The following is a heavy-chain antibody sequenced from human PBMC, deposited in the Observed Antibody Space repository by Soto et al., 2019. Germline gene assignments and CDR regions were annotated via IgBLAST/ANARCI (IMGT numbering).Heavy chain of an antibody. V-gene: IGHV3-23*01. D-gene: IGHD3-10*01. CDR2: ISGSGGYT. J-gene: IGHJ4*02. CDR3: AKEGDDYGSGTSFYFDY. Sequence: EAQLLESGGGLVQPGGSLRLSCAASGFTFSSYAMSWVRQAPGKGLEWVSAISGSGGYTYYADSVKGRFTISRDNSKNTLFLQMNSLRAEDTAVFYCAKEGDDYGSGTSFYFDYWGQGILVTVSS. CDR1: GFTFSSYA.